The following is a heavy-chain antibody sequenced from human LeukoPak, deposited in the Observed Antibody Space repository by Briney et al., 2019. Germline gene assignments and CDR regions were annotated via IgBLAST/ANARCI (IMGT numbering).Heavy chain of an antibody. CDR3: ARAFRMYALHNWFDP. J-gene: IGHJ5*02. D-gene: IGHD2-8*01. V-gene: IGHV4-61*05. Sequence: SETLSLTCTVSGGSISSSSYYWGWIRQPPGKGLERIGYIYYSGSTNYNPSLRSRVTISVDTSKNQFALKLSSVTAADTAVYYCARAFRMYALHNWFDPWGQGTLVTVSS. CDR2: IYYSGST. CDR1: GGSISSSSYY.